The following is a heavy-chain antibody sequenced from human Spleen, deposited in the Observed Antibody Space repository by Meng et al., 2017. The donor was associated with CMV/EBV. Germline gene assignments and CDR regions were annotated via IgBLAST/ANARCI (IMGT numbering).Heavy chain of an antibody. CDR2: ISSSTSYI. CDR1: GFTFSNYS. CDR3: ARDRSGYYSALDY. D-gene: IGHD3-22*01. V-gene: IGHV3-21*01. J-gene: IGHJ4*02. Sequence: GESLKISCAASGFTFSNYSMNWVRQAPGKGLEWVSSISSSTSYIYYADSVKGRFTISRDNAKNSLYLQMNSLRAEDTAVYYCARDRSGYYSALDYWGQGTLVTVSS.